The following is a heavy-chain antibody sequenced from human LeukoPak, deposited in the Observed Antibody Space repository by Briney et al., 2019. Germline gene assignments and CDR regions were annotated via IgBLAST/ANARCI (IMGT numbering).Heavy chain of an antibody. V-gene: IGHV1-69*13. Sequence: ASVKVSCKASGYTFTGYYMHWVRQAPGQGLEWMGGIIPIFGTANYAQKFQGRVTITADESTSTAYMELSSLRSEDTAVYYCAREGATFYYYYYMDVWGKGTTVTVSS. CDR3: AREGATFYYYYYMDV. D-gene: IGHD4/OR15-4a*01. J-gene: IGHJ6*03. CDR1: GYTFTGYY. CDR2: IIPIFGTA.